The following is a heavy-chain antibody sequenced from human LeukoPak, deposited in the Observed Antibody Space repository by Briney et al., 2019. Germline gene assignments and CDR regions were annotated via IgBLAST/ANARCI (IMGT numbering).Heavy chain of an antibody. Sequence: SVKVSCKASGGTVSSYAISWVRQAPGQGLECMGRITPILGIANYAQKFQGRVTITADKSTSTAYMELSSLRSEDTAVYYCARALWFGDPFDYWGQGTLVTVSS. D-gene: IGHD3-10*01. CDR1: GGTVSSYA. CDR2: ITPILGIA. V-gene: IGHV1-69*04. CDR3: ARALWFGDPFDY. J-gene: IGHJ4*02.